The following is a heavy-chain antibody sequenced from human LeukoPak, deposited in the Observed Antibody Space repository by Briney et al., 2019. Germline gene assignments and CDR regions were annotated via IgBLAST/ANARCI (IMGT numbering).Heavy chain of an antibody. Sequence: PGRSLRLSCAASGFTFSSYAMHWVRQAPGKGLEWVSYISSSGSTIYYADSVKGRFTISRDNAKNSLYLQMNSLRAEDTAVYYCARDEGFGELFFDYWGQGTLVTVSS. CDR2: ISSSGSTI. D-gene: IGHD3-10*01. CDR1: GFTFSSYA. V-gene: IGHV3-48*03. CDR3: ARDEGFGELFFDY. J-gene: IGHJ4*02.